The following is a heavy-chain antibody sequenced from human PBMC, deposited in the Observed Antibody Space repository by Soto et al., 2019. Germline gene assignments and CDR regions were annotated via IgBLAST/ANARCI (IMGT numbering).Heavy chain of an antibody. J-gene: IGHJ4*02. CDR1: GYTFTSYG. D-gene: IGHD3-22*01. CDR2: INPNSGGT. Sequence: ASVKVSCKASGYTFTSYGISWVRQAPGQGLEWMGWINPNSGGTKSAQKFQGRVTMTRDTSISTAYMELSRLRSDDTAVYYCARRKGDYYDSSGYHYYFDYWGQGTLVTVSS. CDR3: ARRKGDYYDSSGYHYYFDY. V-gene: IGHV1-2*02.